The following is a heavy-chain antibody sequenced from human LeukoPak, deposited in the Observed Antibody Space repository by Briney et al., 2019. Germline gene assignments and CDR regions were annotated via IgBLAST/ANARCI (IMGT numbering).Heavy chain of an antibody. D-gene: IGHD5-18*01. CDR3: ARDSSYDLDY. J-gene: IGHJ4*02. V-gene: IGHV3-30-3*01. CDR2: ISYDGSNK. CDR1: GFTFSSYA. Sequence: PGGSLRLSCAASGFTFSSYAMHWVRQAPGKGLEWVAVISYDGSNKYYADSVKGRFTISRDNSKNTLYLQMNSLRAEDTAVYYCARDSSYDLDYWGQGTLVTVSS.